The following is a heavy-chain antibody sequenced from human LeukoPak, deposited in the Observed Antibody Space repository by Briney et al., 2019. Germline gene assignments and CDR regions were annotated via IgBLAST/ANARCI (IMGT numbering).Heavy chain of an antibody. CDR2: IRYDGSNK. J-gene: IGHJ6*03. CDR1: GFTFSSYG. V-gene: IGHV3-30*02. D-gene: IGHD2-2*01. CDR3: AKDFIAFPFYCSSTSCYGYYYYYMDV. Sequence: PGGSLRLSCAASGFTFSSYGMHWVCQAPGKGLEWVAFIRYDGSNKYYADSVKGRFTISRDNSKNTLYLQMNSLRAEDTAVYYCAKDFIAFPFYCSSTSCYGYYYYYMDVWGKGTTVTVSS.